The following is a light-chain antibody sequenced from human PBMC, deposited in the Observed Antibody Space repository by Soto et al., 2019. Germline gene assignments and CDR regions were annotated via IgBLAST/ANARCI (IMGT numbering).Light chain of an antibody. CDR3: MQGTHWPIT. CDR1: LSLVYSDGNTY. CDR2: KVS. J-gene: IGKJ4*01. V-gene: IGKV2-30*01. Sequence: DVVMTQSPLSLPVTLGQPASISCRSSLSLVYSDGNTYLNWFQQRPGQSPRRLIYKVSNRDSGVPYRFSGSGSGTDFTLKISRVAAEDVGVYYCMQGTHWPITFGGGTKVEIK.